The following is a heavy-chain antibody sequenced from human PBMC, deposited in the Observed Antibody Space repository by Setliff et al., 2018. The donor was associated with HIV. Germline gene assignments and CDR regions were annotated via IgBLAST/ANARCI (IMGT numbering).Heavy chain of an antibody. D-gene: IGHD6-19*01. CDR3: ARHIHHFNVALADTGYYFDY. V-gene: IGHV4-38-2*02. J-gene: IGHJ4*02. CDR1: GDSISNYY. CDR2: FYHSGST. Sequence: SETLSLTCTVSGDSISNYYWTWIRQPPEKGLEWIGSFYHSGSTYYNPSLKSRVTISLDASRNQFSLELISVTAADTAVYYCARHIHHFNVALADTGYYFDYCGQGTLVTVSS.